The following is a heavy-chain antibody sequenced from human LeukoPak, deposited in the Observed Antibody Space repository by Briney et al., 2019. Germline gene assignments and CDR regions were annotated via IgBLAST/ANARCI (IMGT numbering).Heavy chain of an antibody. Sequence: PGGSLRLSCAASGFTFSDYYMSWIRQAPGKRQEWVSYISSSGSTIYYADSVKGRFTISRDNAKNSLYLQMNSLRAEDTAVYYCARARAVAAPQDYWGQGTLVTVSS. V-gene: IGHV3-11*01. CDR3: ARARAVAAPQDY. D-gene: IGHD6-19*01. CDR1: GFTFSDYY. CDR2: ISSSGSTI. J-gene: IGHJ4*02.